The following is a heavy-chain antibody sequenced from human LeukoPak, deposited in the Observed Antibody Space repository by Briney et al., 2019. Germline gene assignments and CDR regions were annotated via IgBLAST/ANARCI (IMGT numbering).Heavy chain of an antibody. D-gene: IGHD6-13*01. CDR2: IKEDGSQK. J-gene: IGHJ4*02. CDR3: ASGRQLGY. CDR1: GFTFSNYW. Sequence: GGSLRLSCAASGFTFSNYWMSWVRQAPGKGLEWVANIKEDGSQKYYVESVKGRFTISRDNARNSLYPQMNSLRAEDTAVYYCASGRQLGYWGQGTLVTVSS. V-gene: IGHV3-7*01.